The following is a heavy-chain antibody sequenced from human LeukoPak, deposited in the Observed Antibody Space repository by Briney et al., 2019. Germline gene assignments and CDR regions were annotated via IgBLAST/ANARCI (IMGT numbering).Heavy chain of an antibody. Sequence: ASVKVSCKASGYTFTGYYMHWVRQAPGQGLERMGWINPNSGGTNYAQKFQGRVTMTRDTSISTAYMELSRLRSDDTAVYYCARDGNDGSGSYPWFDPWGQGTLVTVSS. CDR3: ARDGNDGSGSYPWFDP. V-gene: IGHV1-2*02. CDR1: GYTFTGYY. CDR2: INPNSGGT. J-gene: IGHJ5*02. D-gene: IGHD3-10*01.